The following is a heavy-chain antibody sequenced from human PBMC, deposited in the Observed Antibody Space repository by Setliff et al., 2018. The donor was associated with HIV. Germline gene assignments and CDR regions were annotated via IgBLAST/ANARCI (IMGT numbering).Heavy chain of an antibody. V-gene: IGHV1-69*10. Sequence: SVKVSCKASGGTFRTYAISWVRQAPGQGLEWMGGIIPMLRVAKYAQNLQDRVTITADKSTGTAYMELSGLRSEDTAVYYCARGSNPTGNYDFYFLDGWGKGTTVTVSS. D-gene: IGHD1-1*01. CDR2: IIPMLRVA. CDR1: GGTFRTYA. CDR3: ARGSNPTGNYDFYFLDG. J-gene: IGHJ6*03.